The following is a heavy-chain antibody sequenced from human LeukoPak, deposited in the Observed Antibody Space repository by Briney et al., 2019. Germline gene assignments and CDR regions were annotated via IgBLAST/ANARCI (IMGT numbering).Heavy chain of an antibody. J-gene: IGHJ4*02. CDR2: INHSGSA. V-gene: IGHV4-34*01. Sequence: PSETLSLTCAVSGGSFSGYYWTWMRQPPGKGLEWIGEINHSGSANYSPSLSSRVTISLDMSENQFSLKLTSVTAADTAVYYCARGQGTVTTHWGQGTLVTVSS. CDR3: ARGQGTVTTH. D-gene: IGHD4-17*01. CDR1: GGSFSGYY.